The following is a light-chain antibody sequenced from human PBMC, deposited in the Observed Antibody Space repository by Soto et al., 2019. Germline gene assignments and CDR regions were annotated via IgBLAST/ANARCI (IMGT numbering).Light chain of an antibody. Sequence: QSALTQPRSVSGSPGQSVTISCTGTNNDVGGYNYVSWYQQHPGKAPKLMIYDVSKRPSGVPDRFSGSKSGNTASLTISGLQAEDEADYYCCSYAGSPRVFGTGTKVTVL. CDR1: NNDVGGYNY. V-gene: IGLV2-11*01. CDR2: DVS. J-gene: IGLJ1*01. CDR3: CSYAGSPRV.